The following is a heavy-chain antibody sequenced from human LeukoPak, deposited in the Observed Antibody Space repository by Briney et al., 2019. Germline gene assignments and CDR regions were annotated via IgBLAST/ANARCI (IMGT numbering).Heavy chain of an antibody. CDR3: AREILGGFNPGAY. V-gene: IGHV4-4*02. CDR2: IHRSGSP. J-gene: IGHJ4*02. Sequence: PSETLSLTCTVSLDSPTSNFWSWVRQPPGKGLEWIGEIHRSGSPNYNPSLQSRVTISIDRSRNQIVLELSSVTAADTAVYYCAREILGGFNPGAYWGQGTLVTVSS. CDR1: LDSPTSNF. D-gene: IGHD1-14*01.